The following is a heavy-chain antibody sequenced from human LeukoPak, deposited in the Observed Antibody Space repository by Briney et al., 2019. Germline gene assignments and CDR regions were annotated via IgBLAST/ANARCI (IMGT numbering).Heavy chain of an antibody. J-gene: IGHJ3*02. Sequence: GGSLRLSCAASGFTFSNYEMNWVRLAPGKGLEWVSYISSSGSTIYYADSVKGRFTISRDNAKNSLYLQMNSLRAEDTAVYYCARGYDSKNKGAFDIWGQGTMVTVSS. CDR1: GFTFSNYE. CDR3: ARGYDSKNKGAFDI. CDR2: ISSSGSTI. V-gene: IGHV3-48*03. D-gene: IGHD2/OR15-2a*01.